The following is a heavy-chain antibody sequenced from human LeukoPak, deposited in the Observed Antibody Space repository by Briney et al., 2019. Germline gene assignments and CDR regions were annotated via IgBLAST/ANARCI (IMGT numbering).Heavy chain of an antibody. CDR2: INPNSGGT. Sequence: GASVKVSSKASGYTFTGYYMHWVRQAPGQGLEWMGWINPNSGGTSYAQKFQGRVTMTRETSISTAYMELSRLRSDDTAVYYCARYDRSSSARRAYWFDPWGQGTLVSVSS. J-gene: IGHJ5*02. D-gene: IGHD3-22*01. CDR3: ARYDRSSSARRAYWFDP. CDR1: GYTFTGYY. V-gene: IGHV1-2*02.